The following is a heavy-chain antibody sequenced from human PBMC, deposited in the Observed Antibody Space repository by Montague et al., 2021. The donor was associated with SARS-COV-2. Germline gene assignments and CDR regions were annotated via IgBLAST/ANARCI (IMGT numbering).Heavy chain of an antibody. Sequence: SETLSLTCTVSGASITNNYYWGWIRQPPGKGLEWIGTIYHSGTTYYNPSLKSRVTISVDTSNNQFSLKLTSVTAADTAVYYCARRHIVASNRAFDYWGQGTLVTVSS. J-gene: IGHJ4*02. CDR3: ARRHIVASNRAFDY. V-gene: IGHV4-38-2*02. CDR1: GASITNNYY. CDR2: IYHSGTT. D-gene: IGHD2-21*01.